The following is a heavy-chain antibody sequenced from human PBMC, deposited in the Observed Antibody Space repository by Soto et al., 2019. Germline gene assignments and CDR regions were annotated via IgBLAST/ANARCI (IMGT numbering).Heavy chain of an antibody. J-gene: IGHJ6*02. CDR3: ARPYSSGHPRMDV. CDR1: GYTFTSYG. D-gene: IGHD6-19*01. Sequence: ASVKVSCKASGYTFTSYGISWVRQAPGQGLEWMGRISAYNGNTNYAQKFQGRVTMTTDTSTSTVYMELSSLRSEDTAVYYCARPYSSGHPRMDVWGQGTTVTVSS. V-gene: IGHV1-18*01. CDR2: ISAYNGNT.